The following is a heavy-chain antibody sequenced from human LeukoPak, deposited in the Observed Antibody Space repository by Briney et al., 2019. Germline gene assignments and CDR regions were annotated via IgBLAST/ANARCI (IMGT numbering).Heavy chain of an antibody. Sequence: GGSLRLSCAASGFSFSIYAMSWVRQAPGKGLEWVSAISGSGGSTYYADSVKGRFTISRDISKNTLYLQMNSLRAEDTAVYYCAKMTTVTSNWFDPWGQGALVTVSS. J-gene: IGHJ5*02. CDR1: GFSFSIYA. V-gene: IGHV3-23*01. CDR2: ISGSGGST. CDR3: AKMTTVTSNWFDP. D-gene: IGHD4-11*01.